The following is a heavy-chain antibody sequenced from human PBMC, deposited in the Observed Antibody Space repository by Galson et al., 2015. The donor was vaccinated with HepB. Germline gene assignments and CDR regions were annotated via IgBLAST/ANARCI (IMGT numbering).Heavy chain of an antibody. D-gene: IGHD3-22*01. V-gene: IGHV1-69*13. CDR3: ARGYYDSSGYSYTPESFDY. J-gene: IGHJ4*02. CDR2: IIPIFGTA. Sequence: SVKVSCKASGGTFSSYAISWVRQAPGQGLEWMGGIIPIFGTANYAQKFQGRVTITADESTSTAYMELSSLRSEDTAVYYCARGYYDSSGYSYTPESFDYWGQGTLVTVSS. CDR1: GGTFSSYA.